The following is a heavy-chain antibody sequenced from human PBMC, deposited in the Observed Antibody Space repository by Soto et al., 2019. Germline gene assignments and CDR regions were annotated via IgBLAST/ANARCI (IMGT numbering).Heavy chain of an antibody. J-gene: IGHJ4*02. D-gene: IGHD1-26*01. CDR3: TTFATWYGSNLDF. CDR2: IKPKTDGGAV. Sequence: EVQLVESGGGLVEPGVSLRLSCVGSGFTFKNAMMSWVRQAPGKGLEWLGRIKPKTDGGAVDYGTPIKGRFSISRDDSKNIVYLQMNGLKSEDTAVYFCTTFATWYGSNLDFWGPGTQVTVS. CDR1: GFTFKNAM. V-gene: IGHV3-15*01.